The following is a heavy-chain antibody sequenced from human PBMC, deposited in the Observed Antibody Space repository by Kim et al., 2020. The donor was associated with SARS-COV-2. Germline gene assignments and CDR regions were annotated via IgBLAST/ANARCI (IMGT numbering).Heavy chain of an antibody. V-gene: IGHV3-49*02. Sequence: ASVKGRFTIARDDSKSIDYLQMNSLKTEDTAVYYCTRDYADSSGYCLDYWGQGTLVTVSS. CDR3: TRDYADSSGYCLDY. J-gene: IGHJ4*02. D-gene: IGHD3-22*01.